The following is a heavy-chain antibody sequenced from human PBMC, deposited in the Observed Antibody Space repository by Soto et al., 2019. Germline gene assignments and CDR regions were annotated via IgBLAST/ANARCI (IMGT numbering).Heavy chain of an antibody. V-gene: IGHV3-30-3*01. CDR3: ARSRNGAVPDSINF. D-gene: IGHD2-8*01. J-gene: IGHJ4*02. CDR1: GFTFSRYA. Sequence: PVGSLRVSCAASGFTFSRYAMHWVRQAPGEGLEWVAVISRDGSSKYYGDSVKGRFTVSRDNSNNTLYLSMTSLRPDDTAVFYCARSRNGAVPDSINFWGQGTLVTVSS. CDR2: ISRDGSSK.